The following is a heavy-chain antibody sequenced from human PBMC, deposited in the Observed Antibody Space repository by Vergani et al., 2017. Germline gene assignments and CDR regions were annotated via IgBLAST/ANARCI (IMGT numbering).Heavy chain of an antibody. CDR3: ARQPISGSYSLWFDP. D-gene: IGHD1-26*01. V-gene: IGHV5-51*01. J-gene: IGHJ5*02. CDR1: GYSFTSYW. Sequence: EVQLLESGGGLVQPGESLKISCKGSGYSFTSYWIGWVRQMPGKGLEWMGIIYPGDSDTRYSPSFQGQVTISADKSISTAYLQWSSLKASDTAMYYCARQPISGSYSLWFDPWGQGTLVTVSS. CDR2: IYPGDSDT.